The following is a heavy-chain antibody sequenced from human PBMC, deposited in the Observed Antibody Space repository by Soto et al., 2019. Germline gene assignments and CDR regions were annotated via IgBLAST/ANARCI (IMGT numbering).Heavy chain of an antibody. Sequence: SQTLSLTCVISGDSVSSNSAGWNWIRQSPSRGLEWLGRSYYKSKWNNDYALSVKSRITINPDTSKNQFSLHLYSVTPEDTAVYYCTGITWFRGMDVWGQGTPVTVSS. CDR1: GDSVSSNSAG. CDR3: TGITWFRGMDV. V-gene: IGHV6-1*01. J-gene: IGHJ6*02. CDR2: SYYKSKWNN. D-gene: IGHD3-10*01.